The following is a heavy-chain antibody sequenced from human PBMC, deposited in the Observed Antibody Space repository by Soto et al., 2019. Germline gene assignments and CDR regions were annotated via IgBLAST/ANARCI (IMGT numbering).Heavy chain of an antibody. V-gene: IGHV4-31*03. CDR1: GGSIXSGGYY. CDR3: ARGEYSSSSNWFDP. D-gene: IGHD6-6*01. J-gene: IGHJ5*02. CDR2: IYYSGST. Sequence: PSETLSLTCTVSGGSIXSGGYYWSWIRQHPGKGLEWIGYIYYSGSTYYNPSLKSRVTISVDTSKNQFSLKLSSVTAADTAVYYCARGEYSSSSNWFDPWGQGTLVTVSS.